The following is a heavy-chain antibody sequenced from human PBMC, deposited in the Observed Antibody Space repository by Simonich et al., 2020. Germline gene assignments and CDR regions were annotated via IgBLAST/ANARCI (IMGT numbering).Heavy chain of an antibody. V-gene: IGHV1-8*03. CDR2: MNPNSGNK. CDR1: GYTFTSYD. Sequence: QVQLVQSGAEVKKPGASVKVSCKASGYTFTSYDINWVRQATGQGLEGMGGMNPNSGNKGYAQKFQGRVTITRNTSISTAYMELSSLRSEDTAVYYCARARYCSSTSCYNWFDPWGQGTLVTVSS. D-gene: IGHD2-2*01. CDR3: ARARYCSSTSCYNWFDP. J-gene: IGHJ5*02.